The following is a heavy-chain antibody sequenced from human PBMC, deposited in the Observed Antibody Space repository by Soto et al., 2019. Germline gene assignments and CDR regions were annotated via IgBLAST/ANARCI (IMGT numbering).Heavy chain of an antibody. D-gene: IGHD3-3*02. V-gene: IGHV3-53*01. Sequence: PGGSLRLSCAASGFSVRTNYIRWVRQAPGKGLDWVSVFDSGCSIYYADSVKGRFIISRDYAKNTVDLQMNSLRVEDTAVYYCARAGVTPHFFDYWGQGTLVTVSS. CDR3: ARAGVTPHFFDY. CDR1: GFSVRTNY. CDR2: FDSGCSI. J-gene: IGHJ4*02.